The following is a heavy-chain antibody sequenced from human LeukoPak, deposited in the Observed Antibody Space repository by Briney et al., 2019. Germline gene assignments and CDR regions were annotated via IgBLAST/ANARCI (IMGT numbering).Heavy chain of an antibody. V-gene: IGHV3-74*01. D-gene: IGHD2-15*01. CDR1: GFTFSSYW. J-gene: IGHJ5*02. CDR3: ASSGGYCSGGSCYEGFDP. CDR2: INSDGSST. Sequence: TGGSLRLSCVASGFTFSSYWMHWVRQAPGKGLVWVSRINSDGSSTSYADSVKGRFTISRDNAKNTLYLQMNSLRAEDTAVYYCASSGGYCSGGSCYEGFDPWGQGTLVTVSS.